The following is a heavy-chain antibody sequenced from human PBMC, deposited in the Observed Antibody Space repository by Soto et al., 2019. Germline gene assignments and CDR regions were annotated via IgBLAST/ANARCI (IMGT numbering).Heavy chain of an antibody. CDR1: GYSFTIDY. CDR3: AREETGTTAFDY. CDR2: INPSGGST. V-gene: IGHV1-46*03. J-gene: IGHJ4*02. D-gene: IGHD1-7*01. Sequence: GSSVKVSCKASGYSFTIDYIHWVRQAPGQGLEWMGIINPSGGSTSYAQKFQGRVTMTRDTSTSTVYMELSSLRSEDTAVYYCAREETGTTAFDYWGQGTLVTVSS.